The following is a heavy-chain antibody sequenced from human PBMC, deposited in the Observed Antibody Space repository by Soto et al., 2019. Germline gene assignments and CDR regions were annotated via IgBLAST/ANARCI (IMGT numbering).Heavy chain of an antibody. V-gene: IGHV3-30*18. Sequence: XGALSLSCAASGFTFSSYGMHGVGQAPGKGLEWAAVISYDGSNKYYADSVKGRFTISRDNSKNTLYLQMNSLRAEDTAVYYCPKERSGYDWCLDVWGQGTTVTVSS. CDR1: GFTFSSYG. D-gene: IGHD5-12*01. CDR3: PKERSGYDWCLDV. J-gene: IGHJ6*02. CDR2: ISYDGSNK.